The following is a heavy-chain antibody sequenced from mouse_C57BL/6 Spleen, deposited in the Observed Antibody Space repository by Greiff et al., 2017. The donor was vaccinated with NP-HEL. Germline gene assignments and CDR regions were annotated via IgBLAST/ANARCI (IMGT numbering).Heavy chain of an antibody. Sequence: EVHLVESGEGLVKPGGSLKLSCAASGFTFSSYAMSWVRQTPEKRLEWVAYISSGGDYIYYADTVKGRFTISRDNARNTLYLQMSSLKSEDTAMYYCTREGYGSSYGDAMDYWGQGTSVTVSS. CDR1: GFTFSSYA. J-gene: IGHJ4*01. CDR2: ISSGGDYI. D-gene: IGHD1-1*01. V-gene: IGHV5-9-1*02. CDR3: TREGYGSSYGDAMDY.